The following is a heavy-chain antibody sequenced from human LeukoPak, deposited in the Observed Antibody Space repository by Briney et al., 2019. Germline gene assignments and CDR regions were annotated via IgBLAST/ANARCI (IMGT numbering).Heavy chain of an antibody. CDR2: IVVGSGNT. CDR3: ARDATSLYYYYMDV. V-gene: IGHV1-58*02. Sequence: SVKVSCKASGFTFTSSAMQWVRQARGQRLEWIGWIVVGSGNTNYAQKFQERVTITRDMSTSTAYMELSSLRAEDTALYYCARDATSLYYYYMDVWGKGTTVTVSS. J-gene: IGHJ6*03. CDR1: GFTFTSSA. D-gene: IGHD5-12*01.